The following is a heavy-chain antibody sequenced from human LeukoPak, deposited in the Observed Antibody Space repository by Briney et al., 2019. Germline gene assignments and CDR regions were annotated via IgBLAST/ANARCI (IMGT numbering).Heavy chain of an antibody. CDR3: ARICLTGYACYHFAR. Sequence: GGSLRLSCVGSGLTSSSYWMSWVRQAPGKGLEWVANIKQDGSDRYYVDSVKGRFTISRDNAKNSLYLQMNNLRAEDTAVYYCARICLTGYACYHFARWGQGALVTV. V-gene: IGHV3-7*01. D-gene: IGHD3-9*01. CDR1: GLTSSSYW. CDR2: IKQDGSDR. J-gene: IGHJ4*02.